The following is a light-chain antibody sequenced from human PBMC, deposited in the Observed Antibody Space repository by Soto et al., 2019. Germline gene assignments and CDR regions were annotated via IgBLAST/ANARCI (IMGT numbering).Light chain of an antibody. CDR1: QSLVHSDGIAY. Sequence: DIVMTQSPLSLPATPGQPASISCRSNQSLVHSDGIAYFSWFQQRPGRSPRRLIYKVSNRDSGVPARFSGSGSGTDFALKISRVEAEDVGIYYCMQSTQLPPTFGQGTRLEIK. CDR2: KVS. CDR3: MQSTQLPPT. J-gene: IGKJ5*01. V-gene: IGKV2-30*02.